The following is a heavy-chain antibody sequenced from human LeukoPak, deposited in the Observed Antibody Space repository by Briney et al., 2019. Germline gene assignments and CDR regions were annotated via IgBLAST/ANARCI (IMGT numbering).Heavy chain of an antibody. CDR3: ARKEILYYYGMYV. CDR1: GFTFSSYA. D-gene: IGHD5-24*01. V-gene: IGHV3-30*04. CDR2: ISYDGSNK. Sequence: PGGSLRLSCAASGFTFSSYAMHWVRQAPGKGLEWVAVISYDGSNKYYADSVKGRFTISRDNSKNTLYLQMNSLRAEDTAVYYCARKEILYYYGMYVWGQGTTVTVSS. J-gene: IGHJ6*02.